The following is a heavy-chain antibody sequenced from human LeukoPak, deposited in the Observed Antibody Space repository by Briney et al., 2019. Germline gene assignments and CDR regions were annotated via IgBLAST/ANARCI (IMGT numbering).Heavy chain of an antibody. CDR1: GGSISGSRRY. D-gene: IGHD6-13*01. Sequence: PSETLSLTCNVSGGSISGSRRYWGWVRQPPGGGLGWIGRIRYIGTTYYNPSLQSRLTISVDNSQNQFSLKLKSVTAAATSMYYCTRQLSWASDTGDSWGQGTLVTVSS. J-gene: IGHJ5*01. CDR3: TRQLSWASDTGDS. CDR2: IRYIGTT. V-gene: IGHV4-39*01.